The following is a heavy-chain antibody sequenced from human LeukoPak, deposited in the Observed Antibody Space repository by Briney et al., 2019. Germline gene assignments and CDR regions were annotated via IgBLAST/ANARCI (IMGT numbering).Heavy chain of an antibody. CDR3: ARVSTRAGTWAVDY. D-gene: IGHD1/OR15-1a*01. V-gene: IGHV4-31*03. Sequence: SQTLSLTCTVSGGSISSGGYYWSWIRQHPGKGLEWIGYIYYSGSTYYNPSLKSRVTISVDTSKNQFSLKLSSVTAADTAVYYCARVSTRAGTWAVDYWGQGTLVTVSS. CDR2: IYYSGST. J-gene: IGHJ4*02. CDR1: GGSISSGGYY.